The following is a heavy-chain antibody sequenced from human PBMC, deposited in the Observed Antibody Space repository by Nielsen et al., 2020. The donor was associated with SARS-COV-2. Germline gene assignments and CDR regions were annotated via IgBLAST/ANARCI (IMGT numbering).Heavy chain of an antibody. Sequence: SETLSLTCIVSGGSISSYYWSWIRQPPGKGLEWIGYIYYSGSTNYNPSLKSRVTISVDTSKDQFSLKLSSVTAADTAVYYCARGGYSNHDYWGQGTLVTVSS. CDR3: ARGGYSNHDY. D-gene: IGHD4-11*01. J-gene: IGHJ4*02. CDR1: GGSISSYY. V-gene: IGHV4-59*01. CDR2: IYYSGST.